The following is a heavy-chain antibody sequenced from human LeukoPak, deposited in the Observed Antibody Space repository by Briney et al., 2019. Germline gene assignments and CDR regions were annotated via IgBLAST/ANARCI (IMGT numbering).Heavy chain of an antibody. J-gene: IGHJ4*02. CDR2: IRNKANRYTT. D-gene: IGHD3-22*01. CDR3: ARDGLGDSSGYYYFDY. Sequence: QSGGSLRLSCAGSGFSFSDHYMDWVRQAPGKGLGWVGRIRNKANRYTTEYAASVKGRFTISRDDSKNPLYLQMNSLKTEDTAVYYCARDGLGDSSGYYYFDYWGQGALVTVSS. V-gene: IGHV3-72*01. CDR1: GFSFSDHY.